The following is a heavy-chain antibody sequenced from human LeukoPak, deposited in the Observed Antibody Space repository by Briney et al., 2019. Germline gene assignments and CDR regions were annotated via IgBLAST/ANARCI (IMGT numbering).Heavy chain of an antibody. CDR2: IYYSGST. J-gene: IGHJ4*02. CDR1: GGSISSGDYY. Sequence: SETLSLTCTVSGGSISSGDYYWSWIRQPPGKGLEWIGYIYYSGSTYYNPSLKSRVTISVDTSKNQFSLTLSSVTAADTAVYYCAREGTYYDFWSGYSEYYFDYWGQGTLVTVSS. CDR3: AREGTYYDFWSGYSEYYFDY. V-gene: IGHV4-30-4*08. D-gene: IGHD3-3*01.